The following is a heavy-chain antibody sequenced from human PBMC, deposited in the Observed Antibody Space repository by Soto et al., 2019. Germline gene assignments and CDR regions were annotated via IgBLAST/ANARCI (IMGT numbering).Heavy chain of an antibody. Sequence: EVQLLESGGGLVQPGGSLRLSCAASGFTFSSYAMSWVRQAPGKGLEWVSAISGSGGSTYYADSVKGRFTISRNNYNNTLYLQMNSLRAEDTAVYYCAKDLIAVAGRGYWGQGTLVTVSS. CDR2: ISGSGGST. V-gene: IGHV3-23*01. CDR1: GFTFSSYA. D-gene: IGHD6-19*01. J-gene: IGHJ4*02. CDR3: AKDLIAVAGRGY.